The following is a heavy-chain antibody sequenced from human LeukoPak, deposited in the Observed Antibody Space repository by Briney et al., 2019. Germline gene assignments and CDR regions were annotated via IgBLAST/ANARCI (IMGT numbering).Heavy chain of an antibody. Sequence: LSLTCAVYGGSFSGYYWSWVRQAPGKGLEWVSYISSSGSTIYYADSVKGRFTISRDNAKNSLYLQMNSLRAEDTAVYYCARGRDGYNLVDAFDIWGQGIMVTVSS. J-gene: IGHJ3*02. CDR2: ISSSGSTI. D-gene: IGHD5-24*01. V-gene: IGHV3-11*04. CDR1: GGSFSGYY. CDR3: ARGRDGYNLVDAFDI.